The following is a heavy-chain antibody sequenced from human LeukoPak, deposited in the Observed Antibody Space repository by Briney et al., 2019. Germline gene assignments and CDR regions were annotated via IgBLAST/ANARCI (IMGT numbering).Heavy chain of an antibody. Sequence: SETLSLTCAVYGGSFSGYYWSWIRQPPGKGLEWIGEINHSGSTNYNPSLKSRVTISVDTPKNQFSLKLSSVTAADTAVYYCARQNYGGKKSPFDYWGQGTLVTVSS. V-gene: IGHV4-34*01. CDR2: INHSGST. CDR1: GGSFSGYY. D-gene: IGHD4-23*01. CDR3: ARQNYGGKKSPFDY. J-gene: IGHJ4*02.